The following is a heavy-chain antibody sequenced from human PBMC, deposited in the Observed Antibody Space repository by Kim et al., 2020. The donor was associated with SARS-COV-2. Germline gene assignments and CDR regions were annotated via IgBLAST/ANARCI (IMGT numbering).Heavy chain of an antibody. CDR2: ISISGTYT. V-gene: IGHV3-11*03. CDR1: GFTFSDYY. J-gene: IGHJ4*02. Sequence: GGSLRLSCTGSGFTFSDYYITWIRQAPGKGLEWVSYISISGTYTNHADSVKGRFTISRDNAKNSAFLQMDSLRADDTAVYYCARLMAGSNYFDFWGQGSLVTVSS. CDR3: ARLMAGSNYFDF.